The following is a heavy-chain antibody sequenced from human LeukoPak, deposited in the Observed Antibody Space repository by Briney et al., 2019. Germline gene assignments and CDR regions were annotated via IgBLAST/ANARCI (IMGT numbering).Heavy chain of an antibody. Sequence: ASVKVSCKASGGTFSSYAISWVRPAPGQGLAWMGRIIPILGIANYAQKFQGRVTITADKSTSTAYMELSSLRSEDTAVYYCARSFLGYYDSSGYLSDWGQGTLVTVSS. CDR2: IIPILGIA. J-gene: IGHJ4*02. V-gene: IGHV1-69*04. CDR1: GGTFSSYA. CDR3: ARSFLGYYDSSGYLSD. D-gene: IGHD3-22*01.